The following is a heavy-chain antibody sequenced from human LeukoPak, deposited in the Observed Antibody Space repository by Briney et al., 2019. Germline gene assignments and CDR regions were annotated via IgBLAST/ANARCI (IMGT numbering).Heavy chain of an antibody. J-gene: IGHJ4*02. V-gene: IGHV4-59*08. Sequence: PSETLSLTCTVSGGSLSNYYWSWIRQPPGKGLEWIGYIYYSGSINYNPSPKSRVTISVDMSKNQFSLQLSSVTAADTAVYYCARQSRDGDYIAKLFDYWGQGTLVTVSS. D-gene: IGHD4-17*01. CDR3: ARQSRDGDYIAKLFDY. CDR2: IYYSGSI. CDR1: GGSLSNYY.